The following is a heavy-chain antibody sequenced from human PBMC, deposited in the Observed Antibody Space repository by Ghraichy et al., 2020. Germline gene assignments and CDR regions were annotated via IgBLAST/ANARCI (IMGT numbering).Heavy chain of an antibody. CDR3: ARQDKWELYYFDY. Sequence: SETLSLTCTVSGGSISSSSYYWGWIRQPPGKGLEWIGSIYYSGSTYYNPSLKSRVTISVDTSKNQFSLKLSSVTAADTAVYYCARQDKWELYYFDYWGQGTLVTVSS. V-gene: IGHV4-39*01. D-gene: IGHD1-26*01. CDR1: GGSISSSSYY. CDR2: IYYSGST. J-gene: IGHJ4*02.